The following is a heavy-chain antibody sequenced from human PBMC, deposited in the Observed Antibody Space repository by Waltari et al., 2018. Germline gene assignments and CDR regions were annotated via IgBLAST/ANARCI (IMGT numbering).Heavy chain of an antibody. J-gene: IGHJ5*02. CDR1: GGPFSSYA. CDR3: AREAEYSSSSGDLWFDP. CDR2: IIPIFGTA. D-gene: IGHD6-6*01. Sequence: QVQLVQSGAEVKKPGSSVKVSCKASGGPFSSYAIRWVRQAPGQGLEWMGGIIPIFGTANYAQKFQGRVTITADESTSTAYMELSSLRSEDTAVYYCAREAEYSSSSGDLWFDPWGQGTLVTVSS. V-gene: IGHV1-69*01.